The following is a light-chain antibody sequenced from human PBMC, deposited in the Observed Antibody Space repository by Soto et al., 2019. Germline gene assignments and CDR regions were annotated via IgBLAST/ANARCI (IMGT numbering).Light chain of an antibody. J-gene: IGLJ1*01. Sequence: QSALTQPASVSGSPGQSITISCTGASSDVGNCNCVSWYQQHPGKAPKLMIYEVSNRPSGVSDRFSGSKAGNTASLTISGLQAEDEADYYCSSYAGSYTLVFGTGTKVTVL. CDR1: SSDVGNCNC. V-gene: IGLV2-14*01. CDR2: EVS. CDR3: SSYAGSYTLV.